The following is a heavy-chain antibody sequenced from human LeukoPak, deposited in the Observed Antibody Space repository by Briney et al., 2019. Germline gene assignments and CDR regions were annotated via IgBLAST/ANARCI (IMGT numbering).Heavy chain of an antibody. J-gene: IGHJ6*02. CDR1: GGTFSSYA. V-gene: IGHV1-69*13. CDR2: IIPIFGTA. D-gene: IGHD5-12*01. CDR3: ASTIVATTIYYYYGMDV. Sequence: ASVEVSCKASGGTFSSYAISWVRQAPGQGLEWMGGIIPIFGTANYAQKFQGRVTITADESTSTAYMELSSLRSEDTAVYYCASTIVATTIYYYYGMDVWGQGTTVTVSS.